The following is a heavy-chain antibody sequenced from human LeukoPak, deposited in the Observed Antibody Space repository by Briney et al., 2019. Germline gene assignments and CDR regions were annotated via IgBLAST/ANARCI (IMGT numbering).Heavy chain of an antibody. CDR1: GGYIRSYY. CDR2: IYNDGST. Sequence: PSETLALTWTGSGGYIRSYYWSWIRQPAGKGPEWIGRIYNDGSTNYNPSLKSRVTMSVDTSKNQFSLKLSSVTAADTAAYYCAKTKGYFDYWGQGTLVTVSS. D-gene: IGHD1/OR15-1a*01. V-gene: IGHV4-4*07. J-gene: IGHJ4*02. CDR3: AKTKGYFDY.